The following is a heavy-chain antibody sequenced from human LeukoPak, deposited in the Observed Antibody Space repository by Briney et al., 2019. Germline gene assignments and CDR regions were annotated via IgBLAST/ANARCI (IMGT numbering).Heavy chain of an antibody. J-gene: IGHJ6*03. CDR1: GYTFTSYY. Sequence: GASVKVSCKASGYTFTSYYMHWVRQAPGQGLEWMGIINPSGGSTSYAQKFQGRVTITRNTSISTAYMELSSLRSEDTAVYYCARNYYYYYMDVWGKGTTVTVSS. CDR3: ARNYYYYYMDV. V-gene: IGHV1-46*01. CDR2: INPSGGST.